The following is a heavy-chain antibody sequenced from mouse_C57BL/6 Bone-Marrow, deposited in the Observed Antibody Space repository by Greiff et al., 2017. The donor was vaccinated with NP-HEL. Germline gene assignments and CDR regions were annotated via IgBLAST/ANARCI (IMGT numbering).Heavy chain of an antibody. V-gene: IGHV5-6*01. J-gene: IGHJ3*01. D-gene: IGHD2-4*01. CDR1: GFTFSSYG. CDR2: ISSGGSYT. CDR3: ASPYDYDVAWFAY. Sequence: EVQGVESGGDLVKPGGSLKLSSAASGFTFSSYGMSWVRQTPDKRLEWVATISSGGSYTYYPDSVKGRFTISRDNAKNTLYLQMSSLKSEDTAMYYCASPYDYDVAWFAYWGQGTLVTVSA.